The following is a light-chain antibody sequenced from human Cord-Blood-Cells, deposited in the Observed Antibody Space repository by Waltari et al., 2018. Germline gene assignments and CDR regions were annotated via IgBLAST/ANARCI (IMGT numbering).Light chain of an antibody. V-gene: IGKV4-1*01. Sequence: DIVMTQSPDSLAVSLGERATINCKSSQSVLYSSNNKNYLAWYQQKPGQPPKLLIYWASTRESGFPYRFSVSGSGTDFTLTISSLQAEDVAVYYCQEYYSTPFTFGPGTKVDIK. CDR1: QSVLYSSNNKNY. CDR3: QEYYSTPFT. J-gene: IGKJ3*01. CDR2: WAS.